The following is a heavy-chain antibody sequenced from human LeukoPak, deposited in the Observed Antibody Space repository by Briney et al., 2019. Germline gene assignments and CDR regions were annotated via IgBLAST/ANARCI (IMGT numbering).Heavy chain of an antibody. CDR2: IKPNSGGT. CDR1: GYTFTDYY. D-gene: IGHD7-27*01. J-gene: IGHJ4*02. V-gene: IGHV1-2*02. CDR3: ARDHNWGPDF. Sequence: ASVKVSCKASGYTFTDYYMHWVRQAPGQGLEWMGWIKPNSGGTNSAQNFQGRVTLTRDTSISTAYMYLSGLTSDDTAVYYCARDHNWGPDFWGQGTLVTVSS.